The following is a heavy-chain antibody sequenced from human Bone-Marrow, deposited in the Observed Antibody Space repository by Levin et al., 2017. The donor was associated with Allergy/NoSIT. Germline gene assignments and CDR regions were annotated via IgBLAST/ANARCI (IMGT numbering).Heavy chain of an antibody. CDR1: GGSISSSSYY. CDR3: ARDGMITFGGVIVTKFDY. V-gene: IGHV4-39*06. J-gene: IGHJ4*02. D-gene: IGHD3-16*02. Sequence: SETLSLTCTVSGGSISSSSYYWGWIRQPPGKGLEWIGSIYYSGSTYYNPSLKSRVTISVDTSKNQFTLKLSSVTAADTAVYYCARDGMITFGGVIVTKFDYWGQGTLVTVSS. CDR2: IYYSGST.